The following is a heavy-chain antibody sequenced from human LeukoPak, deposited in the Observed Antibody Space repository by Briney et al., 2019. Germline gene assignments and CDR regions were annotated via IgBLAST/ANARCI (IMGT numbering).Heavy chain of an antibody. CDR2: IYYSGST. J-gene: IGHJ4*02. D-gene: IGHD3-10*01. CDR3: ARRLRVRGPYDY. CDR1: GASISSYY. Sequence: PSETLSLTCSVSGASISSYYWSWIRQPPGKGLEWIGYIYYSGSTNYNPSLKSRVTISVDTSKNQFSLKLSSVTAADTAGYYCARRLRVRGPYDYWGQGTLVTVSS. V-gene: IGHV4-59*01.